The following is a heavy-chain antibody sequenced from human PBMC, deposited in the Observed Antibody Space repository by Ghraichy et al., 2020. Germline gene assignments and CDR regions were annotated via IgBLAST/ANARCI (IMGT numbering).Heavy chain of an antibody. D-gene: IGHD7-27*01. CDR2: ISSSDGNT. V-gene: IGHV3-23*01. Sequence: GGSLRLSCAASGFTFSTYAMSWVRQAPGKGLEWVSAISSSDGNTHYADSVRGRFAISRDNSKDTLYLQMDSLRAEDTAVYYCARLGLWGRATFDIWGQGTMVTVSS. J-gene: IGHJ3*02. CDR1: GFTFSTYA. CDR3: ARLGLWGRATFDI.